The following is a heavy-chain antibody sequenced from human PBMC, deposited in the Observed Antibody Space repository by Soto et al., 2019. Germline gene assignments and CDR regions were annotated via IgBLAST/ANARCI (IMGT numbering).Heavy chain of an antibody. V-gene: IGHV3-9*01. D-gene: IGHD5-12*01. CDR3: AKDRNIVATTYFDY. CDR2: ISWNSGSI. CDR1: GFTFDDYA. Sequence: GGSLRLSCAASGFTFDDYAMHWVRQAPGKGLEWVSGISWNSGSIGYADSVKGRFTISRDNAKNSLYLQMNSLRAEDTALYYCAKDRNIVATTYFDYWGQGTLVTVS. J-gene: IGHJ4*02.